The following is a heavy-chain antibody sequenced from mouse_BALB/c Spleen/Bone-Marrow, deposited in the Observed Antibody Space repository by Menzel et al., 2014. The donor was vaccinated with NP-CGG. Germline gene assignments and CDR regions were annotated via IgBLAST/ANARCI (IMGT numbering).Heavy chain of an antibody. CDR3: ARLNYYGNLFV. V-gene: IGHV4-1*02. Sequence: EVKLVESGGGLVQPGGSLKLSCAASGFDFSRYWMSWVRQAPGKGLEWIGEINPESSTINYTPSLKDKFIISRDNAKNTLFLQMTKVRSEDTALYYCARLNYYGNLFVWGAGTTVTVAS. J-gene: IGHJ1*01. CDR1: GFDFSRYW. D-gene: IGHD1-1*01. CDR2: INPESSTI.